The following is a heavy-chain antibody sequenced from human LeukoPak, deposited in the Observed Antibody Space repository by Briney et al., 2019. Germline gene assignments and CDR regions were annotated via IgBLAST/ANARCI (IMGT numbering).Heavy chain of an antibody. CDR3: ARDPGYGLGVDYGDY. CDR2: IHRGGNT. Sequence: GGSLRLSCAASGFTVSGNYMSWVRQAPGKGLEWLSVIHRGGNTYYADSVKGRFTIFRDSSKNTVFLQMDRLRGEDTAVYYCARDPGYGLGVDYGDYWGQGTLVTVSS. V-gene: IGHV3-66*01. D-gene: IGHD3-10*01. CDR1: GFTVSGNY. J-gene: IGHJ4*02.